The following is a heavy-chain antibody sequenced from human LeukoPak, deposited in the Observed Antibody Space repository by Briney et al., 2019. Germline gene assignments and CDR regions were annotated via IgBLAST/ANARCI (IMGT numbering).Heavy chain of an antibody. CDR3: ARVGRYGYNLEYFDY. D-gene: IGHD5-24*01. J-gene: IGHJ4*02. CDR2: IYYSGNT. V-gene: IGHV4-59*01. Sequence: SETLSLTCTVSGGSISIYYWSWVRQPPGKGLEWIGYIYYSGNTNYNLSLKSRVAISVDTSKNQFSLKLSSVTAADTAVYYCARVGRYGYNLEYFDYWGQGTLVTASS. CDR1: GGSISIYY.